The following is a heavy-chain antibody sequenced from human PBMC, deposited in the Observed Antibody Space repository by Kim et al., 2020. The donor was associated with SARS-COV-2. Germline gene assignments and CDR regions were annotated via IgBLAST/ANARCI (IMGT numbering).Heavy chain of an antibody. D-gene: IGHD3-10*01. Sequence: YPDSGDGRFTISRDNSKNPLYLQMNSRRAEDTAVYYCARTLVLSGYYGMDAWGQGTTVTVSS. V-gene: IGHV3-33*01. CDR3: ARTLVLSGYYGMDA. J-gene: IGHJ6*02.